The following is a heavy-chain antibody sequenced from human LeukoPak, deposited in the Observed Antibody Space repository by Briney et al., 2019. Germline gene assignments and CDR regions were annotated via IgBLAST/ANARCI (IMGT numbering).Heavy chain of an antibody. CDR3: ARPTSNLLDP. J-gene: IGHJ5*02. CDR1: GGTFSSYA. Sequence: ASVTVSCKASGGTFSSYAISWVRQAPGQGLEWMGRIIPILGIANYAQKFQGRVTITADKSTSTAYMELSSLRSEDTAVYYCARPTSNLLDPWGQGTLVTVSS. CDR2: IIPILGIA. D-gene: IGHD1-14*01. V-gene: IGHV1-69*04.